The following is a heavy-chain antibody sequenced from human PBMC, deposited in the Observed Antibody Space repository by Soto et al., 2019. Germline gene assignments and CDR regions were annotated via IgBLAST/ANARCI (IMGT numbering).Heavy chain of an antibody. CDR2: ISSSGSTM. V-gene: IGHV3-11*01. J-gene: IGHJ4*02. D-gene: IGHD4-17*01. Sequence: GESLKISCAASGFTFSDYYMSWVRQTPGKEPEWVSYISSSGSTMSYEDSVKGRFTISRDNAKKALYLQMNSLRVEDTAIYYCARARAYYGDFEGFDFWGQGTLVTVSS. CDR1: GFTFSDYY. CDR3: ARARAYYGDFEGFDF.